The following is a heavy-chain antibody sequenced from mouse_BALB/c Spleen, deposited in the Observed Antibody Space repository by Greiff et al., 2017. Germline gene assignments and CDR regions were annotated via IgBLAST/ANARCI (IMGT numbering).Heavy chain of an antibody. V-gene: IGHV2-6-7*01. J-gene: IGHJ4*01. D-gene: IGHD2-3*01. CDR2: IWGDGST. CDR3: ARGGGYDGLDAGAMDY. CDR1: GFSLTGYG. Sequence: QVQLKESGPGLVAPPQSLSITCTVSGFSLTGYGVNWVRQPPGKGLEWLGMIWGDGSTDYNSALKSRLSISKDNSKSQVFLKMNSLQTDDTARYYCARGGGYDGLDAGAMDYWGQGTSVTVSS.